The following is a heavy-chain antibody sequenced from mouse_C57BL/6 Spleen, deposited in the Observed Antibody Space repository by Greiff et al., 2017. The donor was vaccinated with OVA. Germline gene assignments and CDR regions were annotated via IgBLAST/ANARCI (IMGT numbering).Heavy chain of an antibody. Sequence: EVQLQQSGPELAKPGASVKISCKASGYTFTDYSMNWVKQSHGQSLEWIGDINPNNGGTSYNQKFKGKATLTVDKSSSTAYMELRSLTSEDSAVYYGAKELGRVYAKGYWGQGTTVTVSS. V-gene: IGHV1-26*01. CDR2: INPNNGGT. CDR1: GYTFTDYS. D-gene: IGHD4-1*01. CDR3: AKELGRVYAKGY. J-gene: IGHJ4*01.